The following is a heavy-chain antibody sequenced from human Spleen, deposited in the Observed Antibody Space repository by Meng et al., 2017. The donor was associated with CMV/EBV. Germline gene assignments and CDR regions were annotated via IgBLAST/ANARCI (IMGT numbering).Heavy chain of an antibody. Sequence: DSVSSTAVAWNWIRQSPSRGLEWLGRTYYRSGWYNDYAVSVKSRIPINPDTSKNQFSLHLDSVTPEDTAVYYCAGSAFFYVSWFDPWGQGTLVTVSS. CDR3: AGSAFFYVSWFDP. CDR1: DSVSSTAVA. V-gene: IGHV6-1*01. D-gene: IGHD3-10*01. CDR2: TYYRSGWYN. J-gene: IGHJ5*02.